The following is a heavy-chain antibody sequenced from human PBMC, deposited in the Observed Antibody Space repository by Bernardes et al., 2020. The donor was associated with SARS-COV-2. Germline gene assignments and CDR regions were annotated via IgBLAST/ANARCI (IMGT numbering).Heavy chain of an antibody. D-gene: IGHD5-12*01. Sequence: SETLSLTCTVSGGSISSDYWSWIRQPAGKGLEWIGRIYSTGTTNYNPSLKSRVTMSVDTSKNQFSLKVTSVTAADTAVYYCARDSGNIVPTTERFDYWGQGTLVTVSS. V-gene: IGHV4-4*07. CDR3: ARDSGNIVPTTERFDY. CDR1: GGSISSDY. CDR2: IYSTGTT. J-gene: IGHJ4*02.